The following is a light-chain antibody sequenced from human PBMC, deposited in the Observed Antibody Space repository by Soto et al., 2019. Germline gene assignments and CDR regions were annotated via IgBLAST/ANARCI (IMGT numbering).Light chain of an antibody. Sequence: EIVMTQSPVTLSVSPGESAALSWRASQNIATNLAWYHQKPGQAPRLLIYSASSRATGLPARFSGSGSGTEFNLNITRLHSEQLGVYYCQQYNKQPNAFGQGTRLEMK. J-gene: IGKJ2*01. CDR1: QNIATN. CDR3: QQYNKQPNA. CDR2: SAS. V-gene: IGKV3-15*01.